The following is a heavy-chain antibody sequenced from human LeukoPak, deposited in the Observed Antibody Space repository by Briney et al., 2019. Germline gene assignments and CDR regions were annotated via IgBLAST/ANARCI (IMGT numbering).Heavy chain of an antibody. CDR1: GGSISSYY. Sequence: SETLSLTCTVSGGSISSYYWSWIRQPPGKGLEWIGYIYYSGSTNYNPSLKSRVTISVDTSKNQFSLKLSSVTAADTAVYYCASHGSAVGATDFDLWGRGTLVTVSS. CDR3: ASHGSAVGATDFDL. J-gene: IGHJ2*01. D-gene: IGHD1-26*01. V-gene: IGHV4-59*08. CDR2: IYYSGST.